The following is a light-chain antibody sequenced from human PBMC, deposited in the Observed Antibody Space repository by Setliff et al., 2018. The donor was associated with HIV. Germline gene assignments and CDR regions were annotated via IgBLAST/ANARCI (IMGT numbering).Light chain of an antibody. CDR1: SGDIGRYNY. Sequence: QSALAQPASVSGSPGQSITISCTGTSGDIGRYNYVSWYQQHPGKAPKLMIYEVSNRPSGVSNRFSGSKSGNTASLTISGLQAEDEADYYCSSYKTSSTYVFGTGTKVTVL. V-gene: IGLV2-14*01. CDR3: SSYKTSSTYV. CDR2: EVS. J-gene: IGLJ1*01.